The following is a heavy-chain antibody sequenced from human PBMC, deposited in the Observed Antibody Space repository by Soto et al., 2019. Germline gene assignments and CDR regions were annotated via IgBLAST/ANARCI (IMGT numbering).Heavy chain of an antibody. V-gene: IGHV4-59*01. J-gene: IGHJ3*02. Sequence: QVQLRESGPGLVKPSETLSLTCTVSSGSIGTYFWSWIRQPPGKGLEWIGYIYYSGTTNYNPSLKSRVTIFLDTSKNQFCLRLSSVTAADTAVYYCASGRGGTYDAFDIWGQGTLVTVSS. D-gene: IGHD1-26*01. CDR1: SGSIGTYF. CDR3: ASGRGGTYDAFDI. CDR2: IYYSGTT.